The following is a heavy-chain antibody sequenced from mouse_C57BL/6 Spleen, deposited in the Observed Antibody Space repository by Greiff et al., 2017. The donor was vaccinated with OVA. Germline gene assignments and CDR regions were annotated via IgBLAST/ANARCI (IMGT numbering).Heavy chain of an antibody. J-gene: IGHJ3*01. CDR3: ARAPDMAY. V-gene: IGHV5-4*01. CDR2: ISAGGSYT. CDR1: GFTFSSYA. Sequence: VQLKESGGGLVKPGGSLKLSCAASGFTFSSYAMSWVRQTPEKRLEWVATISAGGSYTYSPDNVKGRFTISRDNAKNNLYLQMSHLKSEDTAMYYCARAPDMAYWGQGTLVTVSA.